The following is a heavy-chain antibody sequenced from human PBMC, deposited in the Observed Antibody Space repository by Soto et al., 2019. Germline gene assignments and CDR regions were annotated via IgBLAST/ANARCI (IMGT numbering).Heavy chain of an antibody. CDR2: IYHSGST. CDR3: AGTIFGVVITTPPYSRAPVMDV. Sequence: PSETLSLTCTVSGGSVSSGSYYWSWIRQPPGKGLEWIGYIYHSGSTNYNPSLKSRVTISVDTSKNQFSLKLSSVTAADTAVYYCAGTIFGVVITTPPYSRAPVMDVWGKGTTVTVSS. CDR1: GGSVSSGSYY. J-gene: IGHJ6*04. D-gene: IGHD3-3*01. V-gene: IGHV4-61*01.